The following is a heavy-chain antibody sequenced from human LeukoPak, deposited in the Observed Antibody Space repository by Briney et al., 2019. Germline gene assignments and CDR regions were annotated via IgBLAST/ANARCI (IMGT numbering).Heavy chain of an antibody. J-gene: IGHJ3*02. CDR3: VRDIGVFDI. V-gene: IGHV3-66*01. CDR1: GFTISSNY. D-gene: IGHD2-8*01. Sequence: GGSLRLSCAASGFTISSNYMSWVRQAPGKGLEWVSVIYSGGSTYYADSVKGRFTFSRDTPKNTWFLQMDSLRGEDTAVYYCVRDIGVFDIWGQGTKVTVSS. CDR2: IYSGGST.